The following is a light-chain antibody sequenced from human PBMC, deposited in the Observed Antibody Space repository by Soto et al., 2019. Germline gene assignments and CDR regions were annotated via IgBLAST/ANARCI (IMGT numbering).Light chain of an antibody. J-gene: IGKJ4*01. V-gene: IGKV3-20*01. CDR3: QQYGSFPLT. CDR2: GVS. CDR1: QSVSSSY. Sequence: EIVLTQSPGTLSLSPGERATLSCRASQSVSSSYLAWYQQKLGQAPRLVIFGVSSRATGIPDRFSGSGSGTDFTLTISRLEPEGFAVYYCQQYGSFPLTFGGGTKVEIK.